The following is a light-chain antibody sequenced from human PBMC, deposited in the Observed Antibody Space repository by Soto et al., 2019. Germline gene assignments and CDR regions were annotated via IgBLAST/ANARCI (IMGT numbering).Light chain of an antibody. CDR1: QSVSSSF. V-gene: IGKV3-20*01. J-gene: IGKJ4*01. Sequence: EIVLTQSPDTLSLSPGERATLSCRASQSVSSSFLAWYQQKPGQAPRLLIYRASTRATGIPDRFTGSGSGTDITLTISRLEPEDFAVYYCQQYESPPLTCGGGTKVEIK. CDR2: RAS. CDR3: QQYESPPLT.